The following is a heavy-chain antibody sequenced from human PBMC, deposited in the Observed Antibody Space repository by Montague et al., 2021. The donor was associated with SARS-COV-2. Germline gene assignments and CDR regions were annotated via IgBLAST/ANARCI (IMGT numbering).Heavy chain of an antibody. J-gene: IGHJ4*02. CDR3: ARGARQGYGFRLGSFDY. V-gene: IGHV4-34*01. CDR2: INHGGST. Sequence: ETLSLTCAVDGGSFSGYSWDWIRQPPGKGLEWIGEINHGGSTNYNPSLKGRVTMSVDTSKNQFSLKLSSVTAADTAVYYCARGARQGYGFRLGSFDYWGRGPLVTVST. CDR1: GGSFSGYS. D-gene: IGHD3-10*01.